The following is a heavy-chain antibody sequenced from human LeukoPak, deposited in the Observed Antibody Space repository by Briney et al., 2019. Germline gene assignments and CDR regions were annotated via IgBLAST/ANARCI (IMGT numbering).Heavy chain of an antibody. CDR2: TYYRSKWYN. Sequence: AXSGXSVXXNSAAWNWIRQSPSRGLEWLGRTYYRSKWYNDYAVSVRSRITINPDTSKNQFSLQLNSVTPEDTAVYYCARVTRRVIDYWGQGTLVTVSS. V-gene: IGHV6-1*01. J-gene: IGHJ4*02. D-gene: IGHD3-10*01. CDR3: ARVTRRVIDY. CDR1: GXSVXXNSAA.